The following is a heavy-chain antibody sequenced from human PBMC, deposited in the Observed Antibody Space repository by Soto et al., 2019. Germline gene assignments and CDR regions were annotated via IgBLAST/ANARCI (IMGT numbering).Heavy chain of an antibody. CDR3: AREGHSSSWPPGGIYYYYYYMDV. V-gene: IGHV1-69*04. CDR2: IIPILGIA. J-gene: IGHJ6*03. CDR1: GGTFSSYT. Sequence: ASVKVSCKASGGTFSSYTISWVRQAPGQGLEWMGRIIPILGIANYAQKFQGRVTITADKSTSTAYMELSSLRSEDTAVYYCAREGHSSSWPPGGIYYYYYYMDVWGKGTTVTVSS. D-gene: IGHD6-13*01.